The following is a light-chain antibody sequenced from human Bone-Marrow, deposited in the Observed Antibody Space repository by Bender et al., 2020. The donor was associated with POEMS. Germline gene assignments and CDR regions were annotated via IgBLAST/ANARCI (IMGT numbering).Light chain of an antibody. CDR1: ALTSQS. Sequence: SLELTQPPSVSVSPGQTATITCSGDALTSQSVYWYQQKPQQAPVLVMYRGTARPSGIPERFSGSSSGTTGTLTISGAQAEDEADYYCQSTDRGTTQIIFGGGTKVTVL. V-gene: IGLV3-25*02. CDR2: RGT. J-gene: IGLJ2*01. CDR3: QSTDRGTTQII.